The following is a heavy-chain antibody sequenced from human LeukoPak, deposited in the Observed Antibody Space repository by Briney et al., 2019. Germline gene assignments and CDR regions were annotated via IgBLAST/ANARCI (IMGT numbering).Heavy chain of an antibody. J-gene: IGHJ4*02. D-gene: IGHD6-13*01. Sequence: SETLSLTCTVSGGSISSYYWSWIRQPPGKGLEWIGYIYYSGSTNYNPSLKSRVTISVDTSKNQFSLKLSSVTAADTAVYYCAVRDIAAAGIDYWGQGTLVTVSS. V-gene: IGHV4-59*08. CDR3: AVRDIAAAGIDY. CDR2: IYYSGST. CDR1: GGSISSYY.